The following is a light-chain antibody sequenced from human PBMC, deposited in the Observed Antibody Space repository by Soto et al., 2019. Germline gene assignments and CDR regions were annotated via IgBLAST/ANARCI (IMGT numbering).Light chain of an antibody. CDR3: QQYNSDSPG. CDR1: QSITGW. J-gene: IGKJ1*01. V-gene: IGKV1-5*03. CDR2: KAS. Sequence: DIQMTQSPSTLSASVGDRVTITCRASQSITGWLAWYQQKPGKTPKLLIYKASSLESGVPSRFSGSGSGTEFTLTISSLQPYGFASDYCQQYNSDSPGFGQGTKVDIK.